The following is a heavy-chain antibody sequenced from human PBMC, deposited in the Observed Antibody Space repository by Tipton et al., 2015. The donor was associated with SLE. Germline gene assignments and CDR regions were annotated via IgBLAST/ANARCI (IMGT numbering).Heavy chain of an antibody. J-gene: IGHJ4*02. CDR3: ARAYGDNPFDY. Sequence: LRLSCTVSGGSISSSSYYWGWIRQPPGKGLEWIGNIYRSGSTYYNPSLKSRVTISVDTSKNHFSLKLSSVTAADTAVYYCARAYGDNPFDYWGQGTLVTVSS. V-gene: IGHV4-39*07. CDR1: GGSISSSSYY. CDR2: IYRSGST. D-gene: IGHD4-17*01.